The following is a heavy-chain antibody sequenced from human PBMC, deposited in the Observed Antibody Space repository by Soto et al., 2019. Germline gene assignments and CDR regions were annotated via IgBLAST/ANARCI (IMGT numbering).Heavy chain of an antibody. D-gene: IGHD5-12*01. CDR3: AKLGQWLRFSY. CDR1: GFTFSSYA. Sequence: GGSLRLSCAASGFTFSSYAMSWVRQAPGKGLEWVSAISGSGGSTYYADSVKGRFTISRNNSKNTLYLQMNSLRAEDTAVYYCAKLGQWLRFSYWGQGTLVTVSS. CDR2: ISGSGGST. J-gene: IGHJ4*02. V-gene: IGHV3-23*01.